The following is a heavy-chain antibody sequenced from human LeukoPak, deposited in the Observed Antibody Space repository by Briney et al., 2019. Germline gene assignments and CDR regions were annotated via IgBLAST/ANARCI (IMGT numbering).Heavy chain of an antibody. CDR1: GGSISSYY. D-gene: IGHD2-21*01. V-gene: IGHV4-4*07. J-gene: IGHJ3*02. CDR3: ARDPGGYSTGGAFDI. CDR2: IYTSGST. Sequence: SETLSLTCTVSGGSISSYYWSWIRQPAGKGLEWLGRIYTSGSTDYNPSLKSRVTMSVDTSKNQFSLKLSSVTAADTAVYYCARDPGGYSTGGAFDIWGQGTMVIVSS.